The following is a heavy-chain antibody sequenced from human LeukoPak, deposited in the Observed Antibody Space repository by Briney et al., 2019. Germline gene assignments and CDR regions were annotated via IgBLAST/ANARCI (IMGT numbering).Heavy chain of an antibody. CDR1: GGSISSYY. D-gene: IGHD1-26*01. CDR2: IYTSGST. J-gene: IGHJ5*02. V-gene: IGHV4-4*07. Sequence: PSETLSLTCTVSGGSISSYYWSWIRQPAGKGLEWIGRIYTSGSTNYNPSLKSRVTMSVDTSKNQFSLNLRSVTAADTAVYYCVRSRNTLQWELLTWGQGTLVTVSS. CDR3: VRSRNTLQWELLT.